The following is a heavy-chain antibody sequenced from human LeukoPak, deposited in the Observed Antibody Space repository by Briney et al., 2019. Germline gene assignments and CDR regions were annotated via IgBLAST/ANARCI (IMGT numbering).Heavy chain of an antibody. CDR1: GFTFTGYY. J-gene: IGHJ5*02. D-gene: IGHD1-26*01. V-gene: IGHV1-2*02. CDR2: INLNSGGT. CDR3: ARVRGASGSYSSGWFDP. Sequence: GASVKVSCKASGFTFTGYYVHWVRQAPGQGLEWMGWINLNSGGTNYAQKFQGRVTMTRDTSISTAYMELSRLRSDDPAVYYCARVRGASGSYSSGWFDPWGQGTLVTVSS.